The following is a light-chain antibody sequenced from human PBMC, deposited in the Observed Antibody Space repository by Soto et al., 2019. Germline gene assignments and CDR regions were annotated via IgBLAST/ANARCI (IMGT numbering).Light chain of an antibody. CDR3: YSYTSSSTNV. CDR2: AVS. J-gene: IGLJ1*01. CDR1: SSDIGGYNF. V-gene: IGLV2-14*01. Sequence: QSALTQPASVSGSPGQSITISCTGTSSDIGGYNFVSWYQHHPGKAPKLMIFAVSNRPSGVSNRFSGSKFGNTASLTISGLQPEDEADYFCYSYTSSSTNVFGSGTKLTVL.